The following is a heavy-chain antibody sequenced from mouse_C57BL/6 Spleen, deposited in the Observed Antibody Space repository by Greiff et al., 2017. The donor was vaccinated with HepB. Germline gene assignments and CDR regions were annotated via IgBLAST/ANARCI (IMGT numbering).Heavy chain of an antibody. CDR2: IYPGSGST. J-gene: IGHJ2*01. Sequence: QVQLQQPGAELVKPGASVKMSCKASGYTFTSYWVTWVKQRPGQGLEWIGDIYPGSGSTNYNEKFKSKATLTVDTSSSTAYMQLSSLTSEDSAVYYCARDYYGSSYDYWGQGTTLTVSS. CDR1: GYTFTSYW. CDR3: ARDYYGSSYDY. D-gene: IGHD1-1*01. V-gene: IGHV1-55*01.